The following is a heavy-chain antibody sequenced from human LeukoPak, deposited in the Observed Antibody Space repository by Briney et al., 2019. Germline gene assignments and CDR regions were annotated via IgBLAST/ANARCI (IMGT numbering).Heavy chain of an antibody. J-gene: IGHJ4*02. CDR1: GGSFNGYY. CDR2: INHSGST. CDR3: ARRSYGYDY. Sequence: SETLSLTCAVYGGSFNGYYWSWIRQPPGKGLEWIGEINHSGSTNYNPSLKSRVTISVDTSKNQFSLKLSSVTAADTAVYYCARRSYGYDYWGQGTLVTVSS. V-gene: IGHV4-34*01. D-gene: IGHD5-18*01.